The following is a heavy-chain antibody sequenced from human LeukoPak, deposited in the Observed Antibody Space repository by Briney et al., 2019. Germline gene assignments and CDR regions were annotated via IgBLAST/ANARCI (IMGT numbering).Heavy chain of an antibody. CDR1: GFTFSTFW. CDR3: AREDSSGSGEDY. J-gene: IGHJ4*02. CDR2: IQQDGSEK. D-gene: IGHD3-22*01. Sequence: GGSLRLSCAASGFTFSTFWMSWVRQAPGKGLEWVANIQQDGSEKYYVDSVKGRFTISRDNAKNSLYLQMNSLGAEDTAVYYCAREDSSGSGEDYWGQGTLVTVSS. V-gene: IGHV3-7*01.